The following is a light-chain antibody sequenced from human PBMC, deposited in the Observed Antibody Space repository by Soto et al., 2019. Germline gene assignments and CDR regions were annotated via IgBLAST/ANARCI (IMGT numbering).Light chain of an antibody. CDR3: QQYNKWPPRYT. Sequence: ETVMTQSPDTLSVSPGERATLSCRASQSVSSNLAWYQQKPGQAPRLLIYGASTRATGIPARFSGSGSGTEFTLTISSLKSEDFAVYYCQQYNKWPPRYTFGQGTKLEIK. CDR1: QSVSSN. J-gene: IGKJ2*01. CDR2: GAS. V-gene: IGKV3-15*01.